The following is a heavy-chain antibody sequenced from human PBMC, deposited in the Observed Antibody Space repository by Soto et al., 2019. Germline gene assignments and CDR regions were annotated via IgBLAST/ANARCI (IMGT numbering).Heavy chain of an antibody. V-gene: IGHV3-21*01. CDR2: ISSSSSYI. D-gene: IGHD3-22*01. Sequence: GSLRLSCAASGFTFSSYSMNWVRQAPGKGLEWVSSISSSSSYIYYADSVKGRFTISRDNAKNSLYLQMNSLRAEDTAVYYCARDRDYYDSSGSQEGAFDIWGQGTMVTVSS. CDR1: GFTFSSYS. J-gene: IGHJ3*02. CDR3: ARDRDYYDSSGSQEGAFDI.